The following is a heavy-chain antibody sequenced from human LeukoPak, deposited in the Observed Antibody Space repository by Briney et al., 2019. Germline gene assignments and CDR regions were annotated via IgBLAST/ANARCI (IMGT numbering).Heavy chain of an antibody. CDR2: IWYDGSNK. D-gene: IGHD2-8*01. CDR3: ARDPGGVVYFDY. CDR1: GFTFSSYG. J-gene: IGHJ4*02. Sequence: GGSLRLSCAASGFTFSSYGMHWVRQAPGKGLEWVAVIWYDGSNKYYADSVKGRFTISRDNSKNTLYLQMNTLRAEDTAVYYCARDPGGVVYFDYWGQGTLVTVSS. V-gene: IGHV3-33*01.